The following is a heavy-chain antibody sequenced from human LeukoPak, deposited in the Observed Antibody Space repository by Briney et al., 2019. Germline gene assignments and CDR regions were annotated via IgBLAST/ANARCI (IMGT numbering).Heavy chain of an antibody. CDR3: ARGPRYYYDSSGYLN. Sequence: PSETLSLTCAVYGGSFSGYYWSWIRQPPGKGLEWIGEINHSGSTNYSPSLKSRVTISVDTSKNQFSLKLSSVTAADTAVYYCARGPRYYYDSSGYLNWGQGTLVTVSS. J-gene: IGHJ4*02. D-gene: IGHD3-22*01. V-gene: IGHV4-34*01. CDR2: INHSGST. CDR1: GGSFSGYY.